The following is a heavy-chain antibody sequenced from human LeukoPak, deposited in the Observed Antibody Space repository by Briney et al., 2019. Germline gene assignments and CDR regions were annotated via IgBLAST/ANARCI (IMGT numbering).Heavy chain of an antibody. CDR3: ASSRFDWLPYFEY. CDR1: RLTFSSYA. V-gene: IGHV3-30-3*01. D-gene: IGHD3-9*01. Sequence: GGSLRLSCAASRLTFSSYAMHWVRQPPGQALEREAVIPYDGNNKYYADSVRGRFTISRDNSKNTLYLQMNSLRPEDTAVYYCASSRFDWLPYFEYWGQGTLVTVSS. CDR2: IPYDGNNK. J-gene: IGHJ4*02.